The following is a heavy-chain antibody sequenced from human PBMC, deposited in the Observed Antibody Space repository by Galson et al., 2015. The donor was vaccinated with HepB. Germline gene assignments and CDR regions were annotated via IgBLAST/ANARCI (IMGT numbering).Heavy chain of an antibody. CDR2: INPNSGGT. CDR1: GYTFTGYY. CDR3: ARELGGTYWFDP. J-gene: IGHJ5*02. V-gene: IGHV1-2*02. Sequence: SVKVSCKASGYTFTGYYMHWVRQAPGQGLEWMGWINPNSGGTNYAQKFQGRVTMTRDTSISTAYMELSRLRSDDTAVYYCARELGGTYWFDPWGQGTLVTVSS. D-gene: IGHD1/OR15-1a*01.